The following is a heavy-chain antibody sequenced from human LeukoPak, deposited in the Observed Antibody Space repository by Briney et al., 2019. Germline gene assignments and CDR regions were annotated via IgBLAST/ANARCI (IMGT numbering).Heavy chain of an antibody. V-gene: IGHV3-23*01. D-gene: IGHD3-3*01. Sequence: PGGSLRLSCAASGFSFRSYWMHWVRQAPGKGLEWVSAISGSGGSTYYADSVKGRFTISRDNSKNTLYLQMNSLRAEDTAVYYCAKGCYDFWSGYGEYYYYYYGMDVWGQGTTVTVSS. CDR3: AKGCYDFWSGYGEYYYYYYGMDV. CDR1: GFSFRSYW. J-gene: IGHJ6*02. CDR2: ISGSGGST.